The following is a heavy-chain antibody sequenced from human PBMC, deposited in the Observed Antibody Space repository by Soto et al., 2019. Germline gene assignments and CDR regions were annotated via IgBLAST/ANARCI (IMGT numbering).Heavy chain of an antibody. CDR2: INPSGGST. D-gene: IGHD3-22*01. CDR1: GYTFTSYY. CDR3: ARGLSDSSGYYLWFDP. Sequence: ASVKVSCKASGYTFTSYYMHWVRQAPGQGLEWMGIINPSGGSTSYAQKFQGRVTMTRDTSISTAYMELSRLRSDDTAVYYCARGLSDSSGYYLWFDPWGQGTLVTVSS. J-gene: IGHJ5*02. V-gene: IGHV1-46*01.